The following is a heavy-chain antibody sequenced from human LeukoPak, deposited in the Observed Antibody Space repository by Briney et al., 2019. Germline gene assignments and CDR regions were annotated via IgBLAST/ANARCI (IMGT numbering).Heavy chain of an antibody. D-gene: IGHD4-17*01. J-gene: IGHJ6*03. Sequence: GGSLRLSCAASGFTFSNAWMSWVRQAPGKGLEWVGRIKSKTDGGTTDYAAPVKGRFTISRDDSKNTLYLQMNSLKTEDTTVYCCTTVGGDAYYYYYYMDVWGKGTTVTVSS. CDR3: TTVGGDAYYYYYYMDV. CDR2: IKSKTDGGTT. V-gene: IGHV3-15*01. CDR1: GFTFSNAW.